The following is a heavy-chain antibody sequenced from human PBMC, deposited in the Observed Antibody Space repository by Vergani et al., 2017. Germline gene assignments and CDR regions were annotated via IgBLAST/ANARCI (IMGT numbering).Heavy chain of an antibody. D-gene: IGHD3-10*01. CDR1: GGYMSGYY. J-gene: IGHJ5*02. Sequence: QVRLQESGPGLVKPSETLSLTCSVSGGYMSGYYWSWIRQPPGKELEWIGYMYHSGSTNYNPSLETRVTISGDTSKNQFSLKLNSVTAADTAVYYCGRVADFYGLGSRLLDLSGQGILVTVSS. V-gene: IGHV4-59*01. CDR3: GRVADFYGLGSRLLDL. CDR2: MYHSGST.